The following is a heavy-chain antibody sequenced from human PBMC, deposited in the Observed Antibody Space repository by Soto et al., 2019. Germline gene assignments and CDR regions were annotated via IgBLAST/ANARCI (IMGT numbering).Heavy chain of an antibody. CDR3: SRDKRDLRFLEWSYYFYY. D-gene: IGHD3-3*01. CDR2: ISYDGSNK. J-gene: IGHJ4*02. Sequence: PGGSLRLSCAASGFTFSSCAMHWVRQAPGKGLEWVALISYDGSNKYYADSVKGRFTISRDNSKNTLYLQMNSLRAEDTAVYYCSRDKRDLRFLEWSYYFYYWGQGTLVTVSS. CDR1: GFTFSSCA. V-gene: IGHV3-30-3*01.